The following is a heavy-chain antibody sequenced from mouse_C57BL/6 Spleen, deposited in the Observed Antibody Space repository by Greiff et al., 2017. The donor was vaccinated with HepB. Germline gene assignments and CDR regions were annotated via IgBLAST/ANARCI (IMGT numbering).Heavy chain of an antibody. Sequence: VQLKESGPGLVKPSQSLSLTCSVTGYSFTSGYYWNWIRQLPGNKLEWMGYISYDGSNNYNPSLKNRITITRDTSKNQFFLKLNSVTTEDTATYYCARDRATVVTVYWYFDVWGTGTTVTVSS. V-gene: IGHV3-6*01. CDR2: ISYDGSN. CDR3: ARDRATVVTVYWYFDV. J-gene: IGHJ1*03. CDR1: GYSFTSGYY. D-gene: IGHD1-1*01.